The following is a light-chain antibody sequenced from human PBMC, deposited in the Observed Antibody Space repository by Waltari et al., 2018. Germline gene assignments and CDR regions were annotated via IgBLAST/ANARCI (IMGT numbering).Light chain of an antibody. CDR2: EVS. CDR1: SSDVGGYNY. J-gene: IGLJ2*01. CDR3: SSYTTSSTLGVV. Sequence: QSALTQPASVSGSPGQSITISCTGTSSDVGGYNYVSWSQQHPGKAPKLIIYEVSNRPSGVSNRFSGSKSGNTASLTISGLQAEDEADYYCSSYTTSSTLGVVFGGGTKLTVL. V-gene: IGLV2-14*01.